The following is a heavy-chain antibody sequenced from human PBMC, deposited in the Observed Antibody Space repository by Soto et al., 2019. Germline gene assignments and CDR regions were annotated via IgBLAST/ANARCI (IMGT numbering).Heavy chain of an antibody. CDR3: ASGHSGSYYEDAFDI. J-gene: IGHJ3*02. V-gene: IGHV4-30-2*01. CDR2: IYHSGST. Sequence: QLQLQESGSGLVKPSQTLSLTCAVSGGSISSGGYSWSWIRQPPGKGLEWIGYIYHSGSTYYNPSLKSRVTISVDRSKNQFSLKLSSVTAADTAVYYCASGHSGSYYEDAFDIWGQGTMVTVSS. D-gene: IGHD1-26*01. CDR1: GGSISSGGYS.